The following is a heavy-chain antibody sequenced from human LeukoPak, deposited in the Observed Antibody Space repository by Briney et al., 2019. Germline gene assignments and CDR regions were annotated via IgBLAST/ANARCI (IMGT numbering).Heavy chain of an antibody. J-gene: IGHJ4*02. D-gene: IGHD4/OR15-4a*01. CDR3: AIDEPNYAPYDFDY. Sequence: HGGSLRLSCAASRFTFSNAWMNWVRQAPGKALEWVGRIKSKVDGETTDYAAPVKGRFTISRDDSNNMVYLQMNSLKIEDTAVYYCAIDEPNYAPYDFDYWGQGTLVTVSS. CDR2: IKSKVDGETT. V-gene: IGHV3-15*01. CDR1: RFTFSNAW.